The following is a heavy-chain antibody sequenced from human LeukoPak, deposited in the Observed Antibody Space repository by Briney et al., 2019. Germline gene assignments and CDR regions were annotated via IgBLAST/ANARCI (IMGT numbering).Heavy chain of an antibody. CDR1: GFTFSSYD. CDR2: ISHDGSNK. V-gene: IGHV3-30*03. Sequence: GGSLRLSCAASGFTFSSYDMHWVRQAPGKGLEWVAVISHDGSNKYYADSVKGRFTISRDNSKNTLYLQMNSLRAEDTAVYYCARDEGTPWFWFDYWGQGTLVTVSS. CDR3: ARDEGTPWFWFDY. J-gene: IGHJ4*02. D-gene: IGHD3-22*01.